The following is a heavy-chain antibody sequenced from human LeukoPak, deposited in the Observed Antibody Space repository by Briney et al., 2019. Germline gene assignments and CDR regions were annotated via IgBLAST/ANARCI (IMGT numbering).Heavy chain of an antibody. V-gene: IGHV3-30*02. CDR3: AKGPIVVVPADMDV. CDR2: IRYDGSNK. Sequence: GGSLRLSCAASGFTFSSYGMHWVRQAPGKGLEWVAFIRYDGSNKYYADSVKGRFTISRDNSRNTLYLQMNSLRAEDTAVYYCAKGPIVVVPADMDVWGKGTTVTVSS. J-gene: IGHJ6*03. CDR1: GFTFSSYG. D-gene: IGHD2-2*01.